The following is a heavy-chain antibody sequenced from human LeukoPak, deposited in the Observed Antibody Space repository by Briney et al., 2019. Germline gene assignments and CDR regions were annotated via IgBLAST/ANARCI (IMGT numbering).Heavy chain of an antibody. CDR1: GGSISSGSYY. CDR2: IYTSGST. Sequence: SQTLSLTCTVSGGSISSGSYYWSWIRQPAGKGLEWIGRIYTSGSTNYNPSLKSRVTMSVDTSKNQFSLKLTSVTAADTAVYYCAKYFAASGESHLDHWGQGSLVTVSS. D-gene: IGHD3-9*01. CDR3: AKYFAASGESHLDH. V-gene: IGHV4-61*02. J-gene: IGHJ4*02.